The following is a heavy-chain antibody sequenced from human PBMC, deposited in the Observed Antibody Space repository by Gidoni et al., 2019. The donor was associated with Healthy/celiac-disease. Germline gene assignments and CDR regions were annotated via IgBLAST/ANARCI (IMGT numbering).Heavy chain of an antibody. CDR1: GFTFSSYS. J-gene: IGHJ5*02. V-gene: IGHV3-21*01. CDR2: ISSSSSYI. D-gene: IGHD3-3*01. Sequence: EVQLVESGGGLVKPGGSLRLSCAASGFTFSSYSMNWVRQAPGKGLEWVSSISSSSSYIYYADSVKGRFTISRDNAKNSLYLQMNSLRAEDTAVYYCARVESPFTIFEGIDPWGQGTLVTVSS. CDR3: ARVESPFTIFEGIDP.